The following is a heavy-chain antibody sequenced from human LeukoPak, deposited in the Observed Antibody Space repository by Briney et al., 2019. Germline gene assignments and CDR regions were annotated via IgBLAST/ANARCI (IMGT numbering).Heavy chain of an antibody. V-gene: IGHV3-48*01. Sequence: GGSLRLSCAASGFTFSSYSMNWVRQAPGKGLGWVSYISSSSSTIYYADSVKGRFTISRDNAKNSLYLQMNSLRVEDTALYHCARKGLGGELGGFDSWGQGTLVTVSS. D-gene: IGHD1-7*01. CDR1: GFTFSSYS. CDR2: ISSSSSTI. J-gene: IGHJ4*02. CDR3: ARKGLGGELGGFDS.